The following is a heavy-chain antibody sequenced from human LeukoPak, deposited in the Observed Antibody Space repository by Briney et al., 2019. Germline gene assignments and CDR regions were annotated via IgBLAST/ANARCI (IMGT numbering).Heavy chain of an antibody. Sequence: GASVKVSCKASGGTFSSYAISWVRQAPGQGLEWMGGIIPIFGTANYAQKFQGRVTITADESTSTAYMELSSLRSEDTAVYYCASGGLGVFGAVRPYYYYYGMDVWGQGTTVTVSS. CDR3: ASGGLGVFGAVRPYYYYYGMDV. V-gene: IGHV1-69*13. J-gene: IGHJ6*02. D-gene: IGHD3-3*01. CDR1: GGTFSSYA. CDR2: IIPIFGTA.